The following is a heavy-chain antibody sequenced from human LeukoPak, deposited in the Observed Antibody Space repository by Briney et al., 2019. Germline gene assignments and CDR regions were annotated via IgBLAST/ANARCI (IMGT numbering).Heavy chain of an antibody. CDR3: ARVDNYYDSSGYYRYFDY. D-gene: IGHD3-22*01. CDR2: IYYSGST. J-gene: IGHJ4*02. V-gene: IGHV4-59*01. Sequence: SETLSLTCTVSGGSISSYYRSWIRQPPGKGLEWIGYIYYSGSTNYNPSLKSRVTISVDTSKNQFSLKLSSVTAADTAVYYCARVDNYYDSSGYYRYFDYWGQGTLVTVSS. CDR1: GGSISSYY.